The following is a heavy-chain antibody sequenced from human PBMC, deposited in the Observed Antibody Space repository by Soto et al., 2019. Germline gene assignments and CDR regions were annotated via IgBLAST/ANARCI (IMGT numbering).Heavy chain of an antibody. CDR3: VLVDVYVNPSQQDV. D-gene: IGHD3-16*01. CDR2: INTYNGNT. CDR1: GYVFTSYG. J-gene: IGHJ6*02. Sequence: ASVKVSCKTSGYVFTSYGIGWARQAPGQGLEWMGWINTYNGNTNYAQNLQGRVTLTTDTSTSTAYMELRSLRSNDTAIYYCVLVDVYVNPSQQDVWGQGTTVTVAS. V-gene: IGHV1-18*01.